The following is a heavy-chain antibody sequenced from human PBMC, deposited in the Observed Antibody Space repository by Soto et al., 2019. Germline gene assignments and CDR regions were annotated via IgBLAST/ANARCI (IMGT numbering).Heavy chain of an antibody. Sequence: QVQLVQSGAEVKKPGASVKVSCKASGYTFTSYGISWVRQAPGQGREWLGWISAYNGNTNYAQKLQGRVTMTPDTSTSTAYMELRSLRSEDTAVYYCARDEEYSSSTLDYWGQVSLVTV. D-gene: IGHD6-6*01. CDR1: GYTFTSYG. CDR2: ISAYNGNT. J-gene: IGHJ4*02. V-gene: IGHV1-18*01. CDR3: ARDEEYSSSTLDY.